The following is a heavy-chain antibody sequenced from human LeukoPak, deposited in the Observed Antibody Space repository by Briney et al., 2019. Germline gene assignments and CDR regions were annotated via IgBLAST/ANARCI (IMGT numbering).Heavy chain of an antibody. D-gene: IGHD1-1*01. J-gene: IGHJ4*02. V-gene: IGHV3-30-3*01. CDR3: AKEGGKRLADY. Sequence: QSGGSLRLSCAASGFTFSSYAMHWVRQAPGKGLEWVAVISYDGSNKYYADSVKGRFTISRDNSKNTLYLQMNSLRAEDTAVYYCAKEGGKRLADYWGQGTLVTVSS. CDR2: ISYDGSNK. CDR1: GFTFSSYA.